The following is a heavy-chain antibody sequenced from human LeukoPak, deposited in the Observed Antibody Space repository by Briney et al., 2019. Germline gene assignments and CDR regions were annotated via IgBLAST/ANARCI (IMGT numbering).Heavy chain of an antibody. J-gene: IGHJ3*02. D-gene: IGHD4-17*01. CDR1: GFTFSSYS. Sequence: GGSLRLSCAASGFTFSSYSMNWVRQAPGKGLEWVSSISSSSSYIYYADSVKGRFTISRDNAKNSLYLQMNSLRAEDTAVYYCARDPPYKGGEHAFDIWGQGTMVTVSS. CDR2: ISSSSSYI. V-gene: IGHV3-21*01. CDR3: ARDPPYKGGEHAFDI.